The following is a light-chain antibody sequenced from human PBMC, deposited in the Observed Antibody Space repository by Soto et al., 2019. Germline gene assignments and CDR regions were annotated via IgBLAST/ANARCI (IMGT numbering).Light chain of an antibody. Sequence: IVLTQSPPTLYFSPAARATLSCRSSQSISSSYLAWYQQKPGQAPRLLIYGASNRATGIPDRFSGSGSGTDFTLTTNRLEPEDFAVYYCQQYGSSPQTFGQGTKVDIK. V-gene: IGKV3-20*01. CDR2: GAS. J-gene: IGKJ1*01. CDR3: QQYGSSPQT. CDR1: QSISSSY.